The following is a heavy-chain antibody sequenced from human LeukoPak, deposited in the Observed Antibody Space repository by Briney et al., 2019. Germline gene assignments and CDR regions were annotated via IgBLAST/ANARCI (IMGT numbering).Heavy chain of an antibody. CDR1: GFTFSSYW. CDR3: ARNNGMDV. V-gene: IGHV3-7*03. Sequence: PGGSLRLSCAASGFTFSSYWMSWVRQAPGRGPEWVANVNRDGSETYYLDSAKGRFTISKDNAKNSLYLQMNSLRAEDTALYHCARNNGMDVWGQGTTVIVSS. CDR2: VNRDGSET. J-gene: IGHJ6*02.